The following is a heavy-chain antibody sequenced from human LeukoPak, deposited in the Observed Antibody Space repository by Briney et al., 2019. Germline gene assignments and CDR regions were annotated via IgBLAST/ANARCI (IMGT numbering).Heavy chain of an antibody. CDR3: ARVDTAMVAIDY. D-gene: IGHD5-18*01. V-gene: IGHV4-59*01. CDR1: GGSTSGYY. CDR2: IYYSGST. Sequence: SETLSLTCSVSGGSTSGYYWSWIRQPPGKGLEWIGYIYYSGSTNYNPSLKSRVTISVDTSKNQFSLKLSSVTAADTAVYYCARVDTAMVAIDYWGQGTLVTVSS. J-gene: IGHJ4*02.